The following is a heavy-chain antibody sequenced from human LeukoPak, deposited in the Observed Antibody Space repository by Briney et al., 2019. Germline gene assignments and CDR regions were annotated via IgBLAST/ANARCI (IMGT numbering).Heavy chain of an antibody. CDR1: GYTFTGYY. Sequence: ASVKVSCKASGYTFTGYYMHWVRQAPGRGLEWMGWINPNSGGTNYAQKFQGRVTMTRDTSISTAYMELSRLRSDDTAVYYCARSGSSSSEFDYWGQGTLVTVSS. CDR3: ARSGSSSSEFDY. V-gene: IGHV1-2*02. CDR2: INPNSGGT. D-gene: IGHD6-6*01. J-gene: IGHJ4*02.